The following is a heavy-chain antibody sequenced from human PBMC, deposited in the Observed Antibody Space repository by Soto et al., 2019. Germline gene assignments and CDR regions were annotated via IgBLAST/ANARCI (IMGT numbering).Heavy chain of an antibody. Sequence: VQLVESGGGLVQPGGSLRLSCAASGFTFSSYAMHWVRQAPGKGLEWVAVISYDGSNKYYADSVKGRFTISRDNSKNTLYLQMNSLRAEDTAVYYCAREPSVVATMGAYDYWGQGTLVTVSS. CDR3: AREPSVVATMGAYDY. J-gene: IGHJ4*02. CDR1: GFTFSSYA. CDR2: ISYDGSNK. D-gene: IGHD5-12*01. V-gene: IGHV3-30-3*01.